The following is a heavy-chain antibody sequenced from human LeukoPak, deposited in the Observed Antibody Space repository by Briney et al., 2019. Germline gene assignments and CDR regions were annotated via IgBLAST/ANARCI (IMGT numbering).Heavy chain of an antibody. CDR1: GDSLNTYY. CDR2: IHHSGAT. D-gene: IGHD1-26*01. CDR3: ARDKGVERLGGVYFDS. J-gene: IGHJ4*02. V-gene: IGHV4-4*07. Sequence: SETLSLTCTVSGDSLNTYYWDWIRQPAGKGLEWIGRIHHSGATNYNPSLKSRVTTSVDTSKNQFSLILRSVTAADTAVYYCARDKGVERLGGVYFDSWGQGTLVIVSS.